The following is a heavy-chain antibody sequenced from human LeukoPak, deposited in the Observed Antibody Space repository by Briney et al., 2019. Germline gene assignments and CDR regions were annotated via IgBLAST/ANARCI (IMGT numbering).Heavy chain of an antibody. CDR3: ANTRGVYYYDSSGYQPRVFPYGMDV. J-gene: IGHJ6*02. D-gene: IGHD3-22*01. CDR1: GFTFSSYA. Sequence: QAGGSLRLSCAASGFTFSSYAMHWVRQAPGKGLEWVAVISYDGSNKYYADSVKGRFTISRDNSKNTLYLQMNSLRAEDTAVYYCANTRGVYYYDSSGYQPRVFPYGMDVWGQGTTVTVSS. V-gene: IGHV3-30-3*01. CDR2: ISYDGSNK.